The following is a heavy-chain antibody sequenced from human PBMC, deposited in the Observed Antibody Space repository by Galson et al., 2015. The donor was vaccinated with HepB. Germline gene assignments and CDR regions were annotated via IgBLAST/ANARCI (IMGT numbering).Heavy chain of an antibody. Sequence: SLRLSCAASGFTFSNYGMHWVRQPPGKGLEWVAVISYDITIKYYADSVKGRFTISRDNSKNTLYLHLNSLRPDDTAVYYCVRGGDINWNLPDSWGQGTLVTVSS. CDR1: GFTFSNYG. J-gene: IGHJ5*01. V-gene: IGHV3-30*03. CDR2: ISYDITIK. D-gene: IGHD1-1*01. CDR3: VRGGDINWNLPDS.